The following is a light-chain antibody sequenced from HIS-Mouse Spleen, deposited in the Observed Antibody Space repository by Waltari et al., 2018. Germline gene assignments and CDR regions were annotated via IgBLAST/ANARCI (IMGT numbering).Light chain of an antibody. CDR2: CKN. CDR3: NSRDSSGNHVV. V-gene: IGLV3-19*01. Sequence: SSELTQDPAVSVALGQTVRMTCQGDSLRSYYASWYQQKPGQAPGLVIYCKNNRPSGIPDRFSGSSSGNTASLTITGAQAEDEADYYCNSRDSSGNHVVFGGGTKLTVL. J-gene: IGLJ2*01. CDR1: SLRSYY.